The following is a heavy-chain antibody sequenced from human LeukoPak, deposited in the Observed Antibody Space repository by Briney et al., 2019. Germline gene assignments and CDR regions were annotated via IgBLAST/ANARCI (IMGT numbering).Heavy chain of an antibody. CDR3: AREVLRRYFDY. V-gene: IGHV3-30-3*01. CDR2: ISYDGSNK. CDR1: GFTFSSYA. Sequence: GGSLRLSCAASGFTFSSYAMHWVRQAPGKGLEWVAVISYDGSNKYYADSVKGRFTISRDNSKNTLYLQMNSLRAGDTAVYYCAREVLRRYFDYWGQGTLVTVSS. J-gene: IGHJ4*02.